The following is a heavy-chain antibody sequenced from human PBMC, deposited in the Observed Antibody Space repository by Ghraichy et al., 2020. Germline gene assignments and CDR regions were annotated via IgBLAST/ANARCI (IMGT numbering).Heavy chain of an antibody. V-gene: IGHV4-34*01. CDR2: INHSGST. D-gene: IGHD2-2*01. CDR1: GGSFSGYY. CDR3: ARWCNGSRYCSSTSWNNYYYYYYGMDV. J-gene: IGHJ6*02. Sequence: SETLSLTCAVYGGSFSGYYWSWIRQPPGKGLEWIGKINHSGSTNYNPSLKSRVTISVDTSKNQFSLKLSSVTAADTAVYYCARWCNGSRYCSSTSWNNYYYYYYGMDVWGQGTTVTVSS.